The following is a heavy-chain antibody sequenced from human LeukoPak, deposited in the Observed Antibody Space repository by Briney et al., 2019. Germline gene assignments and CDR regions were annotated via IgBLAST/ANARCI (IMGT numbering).Heavy chain of an antibody. CDR2: IYYSGST. CDR1: GGSISSSSYY. J-gene: IGHJ4*02. Sequence: SETLSLTCTVSGGSISSSSYYWGWIRQPPGKGLEWIGSIYYSGSTYYNPSLKSRVTISVDTSKNQFSLKLSSVTAADTAVYYCARHGTVAVFGYWGQGTLVTVSS. V-gene: IGHV4-39*01. D-gene: IGHD4-23*01. CDR3: ARHGTVAVFGY.